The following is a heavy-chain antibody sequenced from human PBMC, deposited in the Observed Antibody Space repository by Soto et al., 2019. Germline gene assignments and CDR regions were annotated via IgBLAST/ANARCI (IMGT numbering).Heavy chain of an antibody. CDR1: GYSFTSYW. CDR3: ATRVEYSSSSDYYYYGMDV. J-gene: IGHJ6*02. Sequence: GESLKISCKGSGYSFTSYWIGWVRQMPGKGLEWMGIIYPGDSDTRYSPSFQGRVTVSADKSISTAYLQWSSLKASDTAMYYCATRVEYSSSSDYYYYGMDVWGQGTTVTVSS. V-gene: IGHV5-51*01. D-gene: IGHD6-6*01. CDR2: IYPGDSDT.